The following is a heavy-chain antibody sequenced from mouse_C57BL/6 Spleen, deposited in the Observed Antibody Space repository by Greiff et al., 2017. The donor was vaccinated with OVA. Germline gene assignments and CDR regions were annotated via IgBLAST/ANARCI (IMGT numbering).Heavy chain of an antibody. V-gene: IGHV1-69*01. CDR1: GYTFTSYW. CDR2: IDPSDSYT. CDR3: ARRGEDY. Sequence: QVQLQQPGAELVMPGASVKLSCKASGYTFTSYWMHWVKQRPGQGLEWIGEIDPSDSYTNYNQKFKGKSTLTVDKSSSTAYMQLSSLTSEDSAVYYCARRGEDYWGQGTSVTVSS. J-gene: IGHJ4*01.